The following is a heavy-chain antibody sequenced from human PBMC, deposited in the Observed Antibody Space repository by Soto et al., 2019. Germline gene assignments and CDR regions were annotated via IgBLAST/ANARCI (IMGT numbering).Heavy chain of an antibody. CDR2: IYYSGST. J-gene: IGHJ6*02. CDR1: GGSISSYY. V-gene: IGHV4-59*01. D-gene: IGHD6-13*01. Sequence: SETVSLTCTVSGGSISSYYWSWIRQPPGKGLEWIGYIYYSGSTNYNPSLKSRVTISVDTSKNQFSLKLSSVTAADTAVYYCARGSGGSSIWYVPSSYYYDGLDGCGQGTTITV. CDR3: ARGSGGSSIWYVPSSYYYDGLDG.